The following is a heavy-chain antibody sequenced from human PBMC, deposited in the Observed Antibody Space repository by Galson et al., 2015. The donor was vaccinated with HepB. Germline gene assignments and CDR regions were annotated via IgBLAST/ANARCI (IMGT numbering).Heavy chain of an antibody. CDR2: INHSGST. J-gene: IGHJ6*02. CDR3: ARGLRHIGYSYDPYYYYGMDV. CDR1: GGSFSGYY. D-gene: IGHD5-18*01. V-gene: IGHV4-34*01. Sequence: ETLSLTCAVYGGSFSGYYWSWIRQPPGKGLEWIGEINHSGSTNYNPSLKSRVTISVDTSKNQFSLKLSSVTAADTAVYYCARGLRHIGYSYDPYYYYGMDVWGQGTTVTVSS.